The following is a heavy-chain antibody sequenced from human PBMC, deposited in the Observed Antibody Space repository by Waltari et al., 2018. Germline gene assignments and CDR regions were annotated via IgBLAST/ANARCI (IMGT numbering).Heavy chain of an antibody. V-gene: IGHV3-23*01. D-gene: IGHD3-22*01. CDR2: ISGSGGST. CDR1: GFTFSSYA. J-gene: IGHJ3*02. Sequence: EVQLLESGGGLVQPGGSLRLSCAASGFTFSSYAMSWVRQAPGKGLEWVSAISGSGGSTYYADSVKGRFTISRDNSKNTLYLQMNSLRAEDTAVYYCAKDPPIYYDSSGPRDAFDIWGQGTMVTVSS. CDR3: AKDPPIYYDSSGPRDAFDI.